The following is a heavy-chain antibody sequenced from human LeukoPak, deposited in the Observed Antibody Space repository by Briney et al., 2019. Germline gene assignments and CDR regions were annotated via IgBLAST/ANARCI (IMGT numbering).Heavy chain of an antibody. CDR3: ARVPYSGYDSTYYFDY. CDR2: IYYSGST. V-gene: IGHV4-59*08. J-gene: IGHJ4*02. D-gene: IGHD5-12*01. CDR1: GGSISSYY. Sequence: PSETLSLTCTVSGGSISSYYWSWIRQPPGKGLEWIGYIYYSGSTNCNPSLKSRVTISVDTSKNQFSLKLSSVTAADTAVYYCARVPYSGYDSTYYFDYWGQGTLVTVSS.